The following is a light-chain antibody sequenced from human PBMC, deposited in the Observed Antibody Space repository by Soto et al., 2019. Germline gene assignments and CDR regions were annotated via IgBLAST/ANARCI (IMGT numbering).Light chain of an antibody. CDR2: GAS. Sequence: EIVLTQSPGTLSLSPEERATLSSRASESVSSSYLAWYQQKPGQAPRLLIYGASSRATGIPDRFSGSGSGTDFTLTISRLEPEDFAVYYCQQYGSSSFTFGPGTKVDI. CDR3: QQYGSSSFT. J-gene: IGKJ3*01. CDR1: ESVSSSY. V-gene: IGKV3-20*01.